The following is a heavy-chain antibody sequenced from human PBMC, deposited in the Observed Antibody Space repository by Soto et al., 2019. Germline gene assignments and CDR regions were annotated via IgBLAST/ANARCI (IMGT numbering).Heavy chain of an antibody. D-gene: IGHD2-21*02. Sequence: SVKVSCKASGGTFSSYAISWVRQAPGQGLEWMGGIIPIFGTANYAQKFQGRVTITADESTSTAYMELSSLRSEDTAVYYCARALGVTAIRFYYGMEVWGQGATVTVSS. CDR1: GGTFSSYA. CDR2: IIPIFGTA. J-gene: IGHJ6*02. CDR3: ARALGVTAIRFYYGMEV. V-gene: IGHV1-69*13.